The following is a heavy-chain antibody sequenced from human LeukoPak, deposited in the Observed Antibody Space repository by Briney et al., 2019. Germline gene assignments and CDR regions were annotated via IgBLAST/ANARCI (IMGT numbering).Heavy chain of an antibody. CDR3: AKVNAKKHCSSPSGPMGNWFDS. D-gene: IGHD2-2*01. CDR1: GYTLTELS. J-gene: IGHJ5*01. Sequence: ASVKVSCKVSGYTLTELSMHWVRQAPGKGLEWMGGFDPVDGETIYAQKFQGRVTMTEDTSTDTAYMEHCSLRSEDTTMYYCAKVNAKKHCSSPSGPMGNWFDSWGQGTLVTVSS. V-gene: IGHV1-24*01. CDR2: FDPVDGET.